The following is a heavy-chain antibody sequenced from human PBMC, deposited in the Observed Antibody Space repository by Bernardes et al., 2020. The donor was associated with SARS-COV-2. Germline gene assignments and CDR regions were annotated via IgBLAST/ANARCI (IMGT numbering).Heavy chain of an antibody. V-gene: IGHV3-73*01. D-gene: IGHD6-13*01. CDR1: GFIFSDSA. Sequence: GGSLRLSCAASGFIFSDSAIHWVRQASGKGLEWVGRIRSKANSHATSSAASVQGRFTISGDDSKNTAYLQMNSLKTEDTAVYYCTIRLVPVGTFDYWGQGTLVTVSS. CDR2: IRSKANSHAT. CDR3: TIRLVPVGTFDY. J-gene: IGHJ4*02.